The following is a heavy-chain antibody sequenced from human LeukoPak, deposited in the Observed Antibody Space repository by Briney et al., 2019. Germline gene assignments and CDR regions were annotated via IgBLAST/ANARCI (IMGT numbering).Heavy chain of an antibody. D-gene: IGHD3-22*01. CDR3: ASHTLIVVSSFDY. V-gene: IGHV4-39*01. Sequence: PSETLSLTCTVSGGSISSSSYYWGWIRQPPGKGLEGIGSIYYSGSTYYNPSLKSRVTLSVDTSKHQSSLKLSSVTAADTAVYYSASHTLIVVSSFDYWGQGTLVTVSS. J-gene: IGHJ4*02. CDR1: GGSISSSSYY. CDR2: IYYSGST.